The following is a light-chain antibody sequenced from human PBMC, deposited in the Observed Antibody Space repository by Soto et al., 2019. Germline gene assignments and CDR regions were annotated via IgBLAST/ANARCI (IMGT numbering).Light chain of an antibody. CDR2: LNS. CDR3: AGWDDSLSGYV. V-gene: IGLV1-47*01. J-gene: IGLJ1*01. Sequence: QSVLTQPPSASGTPGQRVTISCSGRSSNIGSNFVYWYQHLPGTAPKLLIYLNSQRPSGVPDRFSVSKSGTSASLAISGLQSEEEADYYCAGWDDSLSGYVFGPETKVTVL. CDR1: SSNIGSNF.